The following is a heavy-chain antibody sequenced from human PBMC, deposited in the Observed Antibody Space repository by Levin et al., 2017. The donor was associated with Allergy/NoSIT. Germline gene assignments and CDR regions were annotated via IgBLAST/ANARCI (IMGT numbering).Heavy chain of an antibody. CDR1: GLTFTDYG. D-gene: IGHD3-16*01. Sequence: RGSLRLSCTASGLTFTDYGVHWVRQAPDKGLEWVAIITSDGSHKYYADSVRGRFTISRDNSRNTVYLQMNSLRVEDTAVYFCAALGSFDYWGLGTLVTVSS. J-gene: IGHJ4*02. V-gene: IGHV3-30*03. CDR3: AALGSFDY. CDR2: ITSDGSHK.